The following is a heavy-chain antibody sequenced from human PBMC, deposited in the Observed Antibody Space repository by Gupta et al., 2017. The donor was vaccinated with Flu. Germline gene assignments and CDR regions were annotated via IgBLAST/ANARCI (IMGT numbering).Heavy chain of an antibody. CDR3: ARDWGRTLDD. Sequence: GPGLVKPSETLSLTCTVSGDPINSHYWSWIRQPPGTGLEWIGYIYYTGITNYSPSLNSRVTMSIDTSKNQFSLKLSSVTAVDTAIYYCARDWGRTLDDWGQGILVTVSS. CDR1: GDPINSHY. D-gene: IGHD3-16*01. CDR2: IYYTGIT. J-gene: IGHJ4*02. V-gene: IGHV4-59*11.